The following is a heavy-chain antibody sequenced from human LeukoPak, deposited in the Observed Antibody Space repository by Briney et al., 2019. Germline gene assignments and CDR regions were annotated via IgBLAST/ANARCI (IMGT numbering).Heavy chain of an antibody. V-gene: IGHV1-46*01. CDR2: INPSGGST. CDR3: ARWGASGLALIYYYGMDV. J-gene: IGHJ6*02. D-gene: IGHD3/OR15-3a*01. Sequence: GASVKVSCKASGYTFSRYYMHWGRQAPGQGLEWLGIINPSGGSTSYAQKFQGRVTMTRDTSTRIVYMELSSLRSEDTAVYYCARWGASGLALIYYYGMDVWGQGTTVTVSS. CDR1: GYTFSRYY.